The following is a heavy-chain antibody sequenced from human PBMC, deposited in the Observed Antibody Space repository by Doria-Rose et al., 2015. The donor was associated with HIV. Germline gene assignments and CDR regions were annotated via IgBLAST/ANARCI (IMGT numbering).Heavy chain of an antibody. CDR3: ARDFRYCSSTSCRTYYVDV. D-gene: IGHD2-2*01. CDR2: IYYSGST. Sequence: KGLEWIGYIYYSGSTYYNPSLKSRVTISVDASKKQFSLNLTSVTAADTAIYYCARDFRYCSSTSCRTYYVDVWGRGTTVTVSS. J-gene: IGHJ6*03. V-gene: IGHV4-30-2*04.